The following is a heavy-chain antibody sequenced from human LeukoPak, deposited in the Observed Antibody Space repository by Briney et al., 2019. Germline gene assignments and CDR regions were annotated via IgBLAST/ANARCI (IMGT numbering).Heavy chain of an antibody. J-gene: IGHJ4*02. Sequence: ASVKVSCKASGYTFNSYGVSWVRQAPGQGLEWMGRISTYNGNTNYAQKLQGRVTMATDTSTSTAYMELRSLRSDDTAVYYCARKKRLRGYSGYDSFDYWGQGTLVTVSS. CDR2: ISTYNGNT. D-gene: IGHD5-12*01. CDR3: ARKKRLRGYSGYDSFDY. V-gene: IGHV1-18*04. CDR1: GYTFNSYG.